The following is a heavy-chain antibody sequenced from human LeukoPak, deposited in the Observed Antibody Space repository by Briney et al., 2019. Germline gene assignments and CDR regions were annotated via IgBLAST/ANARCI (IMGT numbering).Heavy chain of an antibody. CDR1: GGSFSGYY. J-gene: IGHJ4*02. V-gene: IGHV4-34*01. Sequence: PSETLSRTCAVYGGSFSGYYWSWIRQPPGKGLEWIGEINHSGSTNYNPSLKSRVTISVDTSKNQFSLKLSSVTAADTAVYYCARGKTAMVLGAIYYFDYWGQGTLVTVSS. CDR2: INHSGST. D-gene: IGHD5-18*01. CDR3: ARGKTAMVLGAIYYFDY.